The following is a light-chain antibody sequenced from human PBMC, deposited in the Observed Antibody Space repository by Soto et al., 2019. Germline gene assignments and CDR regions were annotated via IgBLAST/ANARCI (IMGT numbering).Light chain of an antibody. Sequence: QSVPTQPASVSGSPGQSIAISCTGTSSDVGGYKFVSWYQQHPGKAPKVMIYEVSNRPSGVSNRFSGSKSGNTASLTISGLQAEDEADYYCSSYTSSSTLVFGGGTQLTVL. J-gene: IGLJ2*01. V-gene: IGLV2-14*01. CDR3: SSYTSSSTLV. CDR1: SSDVGGYKF. CDR2: EVS.